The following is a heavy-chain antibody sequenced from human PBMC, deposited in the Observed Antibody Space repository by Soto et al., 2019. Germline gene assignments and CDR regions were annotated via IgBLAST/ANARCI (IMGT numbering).Heavy chain of an antibody. CDR3: ATAEVDY. CDR1: GFTFGDYW. Sequence: GGSLRLSCAASGFTFGDYWMHWVRQPPGKGPEWVSRMTGDGRTTQYADSVKGRFTASRDNAKSTLYLQMNSLRAEDTAAYYCATAEVDYWGPGTLVTVSS. J-gene: IGHJ4*02. CDR2: MTGDGRTT. V-gene: IGHV3-74*03.